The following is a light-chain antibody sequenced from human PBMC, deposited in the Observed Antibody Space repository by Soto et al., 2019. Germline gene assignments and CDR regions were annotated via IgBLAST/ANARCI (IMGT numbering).Light chain of an antibody. CDR3: QTWGTGIWV. Sequence: QPVLTQSPSASASLGASVKLTCTLSSGHSSYAIAWHQQQPEKGPRYLMKLHSDGSQSKGDGIPDRFSGSSSGAERYLTISSLQSEDEADYYCQTWGTGIWVFGGGTQLTVL. CDR1: SGHSSYA. V-gene: IGLV4-69*01. J-gene: IGLJ3*02. CDR2: LHSDGSQ.